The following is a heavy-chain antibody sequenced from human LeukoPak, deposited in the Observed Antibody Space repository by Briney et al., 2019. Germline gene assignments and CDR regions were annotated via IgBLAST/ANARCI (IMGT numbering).Heavy chain of an antibody. Sequence: GGSLRLSCDASGFSFSSYAFAWVRQGPGKGREWVAAVTSGGGGTHFADSVKGRFTISRDNTKNTMYLQMNSLRVEDTAMYFCGSDPNGDYVGALGYWGRGALVTVSS. J-gene: IGHJ4*01. CDR3: GSDPNGDYVGALGY. CDR2: VTSGGGGT. V-gene: IGHV3-23*01. D-gene: IGHD2-8*01. CDR1: GFSFSSYA.